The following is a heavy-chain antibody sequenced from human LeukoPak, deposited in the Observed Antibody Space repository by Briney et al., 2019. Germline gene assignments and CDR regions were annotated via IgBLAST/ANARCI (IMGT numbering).Heavy chain of an antibody. Sequence: SETLSLTCAVYGGSFSGYYWSWIRQPPGKGLEWIGEINHSGGTNYNPSLKSRVTISVDTSKNQFSLKLSSVTAADTAVYYCARGPSHETMVVIPGSLYYYYMDVWGKGTTVTVSS. D-gene: IGHD4-23*01. V-gene: IGHV4-34*01. CDR3: ARGPSHETMVVIPGSLYYYYMDV. J-gene: IGHJ6*03. CDR1: GGSFSGYY. CDR2: INHSGGT.